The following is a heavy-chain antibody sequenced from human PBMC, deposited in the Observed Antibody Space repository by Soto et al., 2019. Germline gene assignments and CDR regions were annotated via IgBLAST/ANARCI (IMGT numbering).Heavy chain of an antibody. CDR1: GGSISSGDYC. D-gene: IGHD6-13*01. V-gene: IGHV4-30-4*01. CDR3: ASIAAAATNYYYYYYYMDV. J-gene: IGHJ6*03. CDR2: IYYSGST. Sequence: SETLSLTCTVSGGSISSGDYCWSWIRQPPGKGLEWIGYIYYSGSTYYNPSLKSRVTISVDTSKNQFSLKLSSVTAADTAVYYCASIAAAATNYYYYYYYMDVWVKGTTVTVSS.